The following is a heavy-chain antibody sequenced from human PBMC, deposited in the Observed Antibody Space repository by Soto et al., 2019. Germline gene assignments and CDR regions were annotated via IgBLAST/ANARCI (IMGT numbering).Heavy chain of an antibody. J-gene: IGHJ5*02. CDR1: GVSLFTAGEG. D-gene: IGHD1-7*01. Sequence: QITLKESGPTLVKPTQTLTLTCTFSGVSLFTAGEGVGWIRQPPGKALEWLALIYWNDDKRYSPSLESRLTITKDTSRNQMVLTMTNMDPVDTSTYYCARSHILETTSGQNYFDPWGPGTLVTVSS. V-gene: IGHV2-5*01. CDR2: IYWNDDK. CDR3: ARSHILETTSGQNYFDP.